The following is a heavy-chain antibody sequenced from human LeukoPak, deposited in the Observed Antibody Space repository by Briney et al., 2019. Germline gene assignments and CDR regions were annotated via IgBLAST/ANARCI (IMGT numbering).Heavy chain of an antibody. CDR3: AREGGYCSSTSCYNYMDV. CDR2: IDYSGST. V-gene: IGHV4-39*02. J-gene: IGHJ6*03. D-gene: IGHD2-2*02. CDR1: GGSISSSSYY. Sequence: SETLSRTCTVAGGSISSSSYYWGWIRQPPGKGLEWIGSIDYSGSTYYNPSVKIRVTISVDTSKNQFSLKLSSVTAADTAVYYCAREGGYCSSTSCYNYMDVWGKGTTVTISS.